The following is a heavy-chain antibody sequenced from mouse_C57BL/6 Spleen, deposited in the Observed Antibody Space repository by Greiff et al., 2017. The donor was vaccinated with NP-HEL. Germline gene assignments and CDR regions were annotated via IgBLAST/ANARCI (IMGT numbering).Heavy chain of an antibody. V-gene: IGHV10-1*01. CDR2: IRSKSNNYAT. D-gene: IGHD2-5*01. CDR3: VRPVPEPAYYSNYGGAMDY. CDR1: GFSFNTYA. J-gene: IGHJ4*01. Sequence: EVQVVESGGGLVQPKGSLKLSCAASGFSFNTYAMNWVRQAPGKGLEWVARIRSKSNNYATYYADSVKDRFTISRDDSESMLYLQMNNLKTEDTAMYYCVRPVPEPAYYSNYGGAMDYWGQGTSVTVSS.